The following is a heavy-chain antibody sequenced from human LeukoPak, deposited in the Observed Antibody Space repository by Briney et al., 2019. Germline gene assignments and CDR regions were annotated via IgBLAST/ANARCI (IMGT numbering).Heavy chain of an antibody. D-gene: IGHD3-10*01. CDR2: ISSSGSII. CDR1: GFTFSSYA. CDR3: VRDFGYF. Sequence: GGSLRLSCAASGFTFSSYAMSWVRQAPGKGLEWVSYISSSGSIIYYSDSVKGRFTISRDNAKNSLYLQMNSLRAEDTAVYYCVRDFGYFWGQGTLVTVSS. J-gene: IGHJ4*02. V-gene: IGHV3-48*04.